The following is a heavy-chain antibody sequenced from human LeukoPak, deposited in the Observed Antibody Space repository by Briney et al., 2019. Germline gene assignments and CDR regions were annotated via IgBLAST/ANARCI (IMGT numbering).Heavy chain of an antibody. CDR3: ATSVVATCLDY. CDR1: GYTFTSYY. V-gene: IGHV1-46*01. CDR2: INPSGGST. D-gene: IGHD5-12*01. J-gene: IGHJ4*02. Sequence: ASVKVSCKASGYTFTSYYMHWVRQAPGQGLEWMGIINPSGGSTSYAQKFQGRVTMIRDTSTSTVYMEPSSLRSEDTAVYYCATSVVATCLDYWGQGTLVTVSS.